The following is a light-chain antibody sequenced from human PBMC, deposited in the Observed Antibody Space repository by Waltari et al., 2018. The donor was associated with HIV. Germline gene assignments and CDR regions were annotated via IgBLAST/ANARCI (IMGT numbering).Light chain of an antibody. V-gene: IGLV2-14*01. CDR3: SSYTITNTWV. J-gene: IGLJ3*02. CDR1: HSDIGTFDF. CDR2: RVT. Sequence: QSALAQPASVSGSPGQSVTISCAGSHSDIGTFDFVSWYQQLPGKAPTLIIYRVTFRPSGVPTRFSASKSANTASLTISDLQTEDEAHYYCSSYTITNTWVFGGGTMLTVL.